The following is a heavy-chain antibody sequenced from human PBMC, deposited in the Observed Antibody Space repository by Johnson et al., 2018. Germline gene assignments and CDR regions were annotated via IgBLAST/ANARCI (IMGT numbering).Heavy chain of an antibody. CDR1: GFTFSSYW. CDR3: ARIKDFWGGYFADAFDI. Sequence: VQLQESGGGLVQPGGSLRLSCAASGFTFSSYWMHWVRQAPGKGLVWVSRINSDGSSTSYADSVKGRFTISRDNAKNTLYLQMNSLRAEDTAVYYCARIKDFWGGYFADAFDIWGQGTMVTVSS. V-gene: IGHV3-74*01. CDR2: INSDGSST. J-gene: IGHJ3*02. D-gene: IGHD3-3*01.